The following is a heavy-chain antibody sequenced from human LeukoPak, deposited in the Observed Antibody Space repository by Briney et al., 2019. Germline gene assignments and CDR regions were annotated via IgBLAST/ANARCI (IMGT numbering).Heavy chain of an antibody. CDR1: GFTFSNYN. CDR3: AGETVTTPMDV. CDR2: ISSSSSYI. Sequence: PGGSLRLSCAASGFTFSNYNMNWVPQAPGKGLEWVSSISSSSSYIYYADSVKGRFTISRDNAKNSLYLQMNSLRAEDTAVYYCAGETVTTPMDVWGQGTTVTVSS. D-gene: IGHD4-17*01. V-gene: IGHV3-21*01. J-gene: IGHJ6*02.